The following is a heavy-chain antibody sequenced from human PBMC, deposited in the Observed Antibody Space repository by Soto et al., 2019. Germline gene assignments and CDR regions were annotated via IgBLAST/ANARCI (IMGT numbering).Heavy chain of an antibody. J-gene: IGHJ4*02. CDR2: ISYDENIK. CDR1: GFTFSSYD. CDR3: AKSCSNYGAYFDY. Sequence: QVQLVESGGGVVQPGRSMRLSCAASGFTFSSYDMHWVRQAPGKGLEWVALISYDENIKYYADSVKDRFTISRDFSKNTLYLQMNSLRAEDTAVYYCAKSCSNYGAYFDYWGQGTLVTVSP. D-gene: IGHD4-4*01. V-gene: IGHV3-30*18.